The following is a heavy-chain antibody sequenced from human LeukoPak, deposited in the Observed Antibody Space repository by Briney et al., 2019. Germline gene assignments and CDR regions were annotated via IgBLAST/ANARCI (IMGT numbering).Heavy chain of an antibody. D-gene: IGHD6-13*01. CDR3: AAGSDY. V-gene: IGHV4-38-2*02. CDR2: IYHSGST. J-gene: IGHJ4*02. Sequence: SETLSLTRTVSGYSISSGYYWGWIRQPPGKGLEWIGSIYHSGSTYYNPSLKSRVTISVDTSKNQFSLKLSSVTAADTAVYYCAAGSDYWGQGTLVTVSS. CDR1: GYSISSGYY.